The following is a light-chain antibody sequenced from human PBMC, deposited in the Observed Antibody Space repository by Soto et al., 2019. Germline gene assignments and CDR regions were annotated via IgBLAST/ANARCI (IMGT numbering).Light chain of an antibody. CDR2: DAS. J-gene: IGKJ4*01. V-gene: IGKV1-33*01. Sequence: DIQMTQSPSSLFASVGDRVTITCQATQDINIYLNWYQQKPGKAPNLLIYDASNLEIGVPSRFSGSGSGTHFTFTISSLQPEDIGTYYCQQYDNLPLTFGGGTKVEV. CDR1: QDINIY. CDR3: QQYDNLPLT.